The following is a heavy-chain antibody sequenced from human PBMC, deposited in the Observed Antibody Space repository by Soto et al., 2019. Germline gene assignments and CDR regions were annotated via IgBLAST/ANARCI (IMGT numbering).Heavy chain of an antibody. Sequence: GESLKISCKGSGYNFANFWIGWVRQMPGKGLEWMGMIFPGNSDTNNSPSLEGQITMSVDKSDSSAYLQWRSLKASDTAIYYCAAGYSTGLDAFDIWGQGTMVTVS. V-gene: IGHV5-51*01. J-gene: IGHJ3*02. CDR3: AAGYSTGLDAFDI. CDR1: GYNFANFW. D-gene: IGHD2-8*02. CDR2: IFPGNSDT.